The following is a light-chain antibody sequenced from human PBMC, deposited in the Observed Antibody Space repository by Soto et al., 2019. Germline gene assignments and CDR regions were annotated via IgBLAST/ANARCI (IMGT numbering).Light chain of an antibody. V-gene: IGLV2-14*01. Sequence: QYALTQPASVSGSPGQSITISCTGTSSDVGGYNYVSWYQQHPGKAPKLMIYDVSNRPSGVSNRFSGSKSGNTASLTICGLQAEDEADYYCSSYTSSSTLQVFGGGTKVTVL. CDR3: SSYTSSSTLQV. J-gene: IGLJ2*01. CDR1: SSDVGGYNY. CDR2: DVS.